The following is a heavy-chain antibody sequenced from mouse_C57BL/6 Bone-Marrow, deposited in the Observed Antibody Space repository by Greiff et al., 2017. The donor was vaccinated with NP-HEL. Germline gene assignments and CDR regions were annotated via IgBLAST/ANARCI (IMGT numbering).Heavy chain of an antibody. CDR3: ARLLYAMDY. J-gene: IGHJ4*01. CDR2: ISSGSRTI. V-gene: IGHV5-17*01. CDR1: GFTFSDYG. Sequence: EVQLVESGGGLVKPGGSLKLSCAASGFTFSDYGMHWVRQAPEKGLEWVAYISSGSRTIYYADTVKGRCTISRDNAKNTLFLQMTSLRSEDTAMYYCARLLYAMDYWGQGTSVTVAS. D-gene: IGHD2-1*01.